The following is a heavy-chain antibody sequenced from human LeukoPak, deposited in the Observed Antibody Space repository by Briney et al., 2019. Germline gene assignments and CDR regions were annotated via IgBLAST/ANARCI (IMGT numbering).Heavy chain of an antibody. CDR2: ISWNSGNI. D-gene: IGHD5-18*01. J-gene: IGHJ4*02. V-gene: IGHV3-9*01. CDR1: GFTFDDYA. Sequence: GRSLRLSCAASGFTFDDYAMHWVRQTPRKGMEWVSGISWNSGNIGYADSVKGRFTISRDNARNSLYPQMNSLRAEDTALYYCAKDITHDTVMFSFASWGQGTLVTVSS. CDR3: AKDITHDTVMFSFAS.